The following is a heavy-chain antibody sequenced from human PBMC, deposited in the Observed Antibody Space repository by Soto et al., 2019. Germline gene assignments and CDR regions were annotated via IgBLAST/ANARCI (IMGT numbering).Heavy chain of an antibody. J-gene: IGHJ5*02. CDR3: ARGRGRVPKVRGLILQFNWFDP. CDR1: GDSINSHY. D-gene: IGHD3-10*01. V-gene: IGHV4-4*07. Sequence: PSETLSLTCSVSGDSINSHYWGWVRQPAGKGLEWIGRLHSTGTIDYNPSLKGRITMSMDTSKNKFSLKLTSLTAADTAVYYCARGRGRVPKVRGLILQFNWFDPWGPGIQVTVPQ. CDR2: LHSTGTI.